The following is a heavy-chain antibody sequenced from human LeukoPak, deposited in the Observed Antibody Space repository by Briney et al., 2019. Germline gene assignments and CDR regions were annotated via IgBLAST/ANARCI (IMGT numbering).Heavy chain of an antibody. CDR2: IYTSGST. CDR1: GGSISSGSYY. Sequence: SETLSLTCTVSGGSISSGSYYWSWIRQPAGKGLEWIGRIYTSGSTNYNPSLKSRVTISVDTSKNQFSLKLSSVTAADTAVYYCAREGDGYNYLDYWGQGTLVTVSS. CDR3: AREGDGYNYLDY. J-gene: IGHJ4*02. D-gene: IGHD5-24*01. V-gene: IGHV4-61*02.